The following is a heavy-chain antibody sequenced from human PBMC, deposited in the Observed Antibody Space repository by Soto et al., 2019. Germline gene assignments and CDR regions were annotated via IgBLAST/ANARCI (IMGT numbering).Heavy chain of an antibody. D-gene: IGHD7-27*01. V-gene: IGHV4-59*11. CDR2: IHYSGST. CDR1: GVSITSHY. Sequence: SETLSLTCTVSGVSITSHYWTWIRQPPGKGLEWIGNIHYSGSTNYSPSLKSRVIISVDTSENQSSLKLSSVTTADTAVYYCTGGGPGHPFDYWGQGTLVTVSS. J-gene: IGHJ4*02. CDR3: TGGGPGHPFDY.